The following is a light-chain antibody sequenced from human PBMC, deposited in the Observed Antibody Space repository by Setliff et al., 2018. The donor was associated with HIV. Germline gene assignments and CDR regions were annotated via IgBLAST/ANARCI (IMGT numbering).Light chain of an antibody. CDR1: SSDVGGYNY. Sequence: QSALTQPPSASGSPGQSVTISCTGTSSDVGGYNYVSWYQQHPGKAPKLMIYEVTKRPSGVPDRFSGSKSGNTASLTVSGLQAEDEADYYCNSKIGDSIYVFGSGTKVTVL. J-gene: IGLJ1*01. CDR3: NSKIGDSIYV. V-gene: IGLV2-8*01. CDR2: EVT.